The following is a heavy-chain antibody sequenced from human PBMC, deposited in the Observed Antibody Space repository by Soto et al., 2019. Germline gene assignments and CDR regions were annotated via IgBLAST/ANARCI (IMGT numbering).Heavy chain of an antibody. CDR3: ARVRGAGSYAAYYFDS. J-gene: IGHJ4*01. CDR1: GGSISNGGYY. D-gene: IGHD3-10*01. Sequence: SETLSLTCTVSGGSISNGGYYWNWVRQHPGKGLEWIGYIHYSGSTWYNPSLESRVTISVDTSKDQFSLKLRSVTAADTAVYYCARVRGAGSYAAYYFDSWGQGTLVTVSS. CDR2: IHYSGST. V-gene: IGHV4-31*03.